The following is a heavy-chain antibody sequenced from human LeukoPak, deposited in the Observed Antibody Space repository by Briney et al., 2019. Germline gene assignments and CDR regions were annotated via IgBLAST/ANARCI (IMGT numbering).Heavy chain of an antibody. CDR1: GFTFSSYG. V-gene: IGHV3-33*01. Sequence: PGRSLRLSCAASGFTFSSYGMHWVRQAPGKGLEWVAVIWYDGSNKYYADSVKGRFTISRDNSKNTLYLHMNSLRAEDTAVYYCARPGDDSSGSFDYWGQGTLVTVSS. J-gene: IGHJ4*02. CDR2: IWYDGSNK. D-gene: IGHD3-22*01. CDR3: ARPGDDSSGSFDY.